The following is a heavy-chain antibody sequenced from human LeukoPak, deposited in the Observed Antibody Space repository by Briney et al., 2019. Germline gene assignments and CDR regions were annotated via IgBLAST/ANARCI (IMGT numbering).Heavy chain of an antibody. J-gene: IGHJ4*02. V-gene: IGHV3-30*02. CDR2: IRYDGSNK. Sequence: GGSLRLSCAASGFSFSSYSMNWVRQAPGKGLEWVAFIRYDGSNKYYADSVKGRFTISRDNSKNTLYLQMNSLRAEDTAVYYCAKDGRDYGSGSYYTYYFDYWGQGTLVTVSS. D-gene: IGHD3-10*01. CDR3: AKDGRDYGSGSYYTYYFDY. CDR1: GFSFSSYS.